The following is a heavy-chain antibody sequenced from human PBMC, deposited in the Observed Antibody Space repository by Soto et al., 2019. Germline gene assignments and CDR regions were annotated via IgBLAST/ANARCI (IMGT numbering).Heavy chain of an antibody. D-gene: IGHD6-19*01. CDR3: ARRIAVAGNYYYHGMDV. CDR2: IFFTGST. CDR1: GASISRYY. V-gene: IGHV4-59*08. Sequence: QVQLQESGPGLVKPSETLSLNCTVSGASISRYYWSWIRKPPGKGLERIGYIFFTGSTDYNPSHKSRVSISIDTSKNQSSLTLNSVTAADTAVYYCARRIAVAGNYYYHGMDVWGQGTTVTVSS. J-gene: IGHJ6*02.